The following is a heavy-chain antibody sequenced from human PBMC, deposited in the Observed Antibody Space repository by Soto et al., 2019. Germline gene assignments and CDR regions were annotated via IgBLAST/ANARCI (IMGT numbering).Heavy chain of an antibody. CDR2: IIPILGIA. J-gene: IGHJ6*02. CDR1: GGTFSSYT. CDR3: ARWVVPAVRGMDV. V-gene: IGHV1-69*02. Sequence: QVQLVQSGAEAKKPGSSVKVSCKASGGTFSSYTISWVRQAPGQGLEWMGRIIPILGIANYAQKFQGRVTITADKSTSTAYMELSSLRSEDTAVYYCARWVVPAVRGMDVWGQGTTVTVSS. D-gene: IGHD2-2*01.